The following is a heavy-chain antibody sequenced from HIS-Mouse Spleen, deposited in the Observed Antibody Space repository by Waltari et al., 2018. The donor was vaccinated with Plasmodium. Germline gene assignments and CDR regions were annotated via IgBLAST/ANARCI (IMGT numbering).Heavy chain of an antibody. D-gene: IGHD6-13*01. V-gene: IGHV1-2*02. Sequence: QVQLVQSGAEVKKPGASVKVSCQASGYTFTGYYMPWVRQAPGQGLEWMGWINPNSGGTNYAQKFQGRVTMTRDTSISTAYMELSRLRSDDTAVYYCARVLGYKAAAGTFVEYFQHWGQGTLVTVSS. CDR2: INPNSGGT. CDR1: GYTFTGYY. CDR3: ARVLGYKAAAGTFVEYFQH. J-gene: IGHJ1*01.